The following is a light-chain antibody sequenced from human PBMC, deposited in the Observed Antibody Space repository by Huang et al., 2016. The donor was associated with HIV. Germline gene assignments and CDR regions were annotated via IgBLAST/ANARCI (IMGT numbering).Light chain of an antibody. CDR1: RSVSSN. CDR3: HQYNSWLLS. CDR2: GSS. Sequence: IVMTQSQATLSVSPGERVTLSCRANRSVSSNLAWYQQRPGQAPRLLIYGSSTRAPGIPARISSSGSGTDFSLTISSLQSEDVALYYCHQYNSWLLSFGGGTRVDI. V-gene: IGKV3-15*01. J-gene: IGKJ4*01.